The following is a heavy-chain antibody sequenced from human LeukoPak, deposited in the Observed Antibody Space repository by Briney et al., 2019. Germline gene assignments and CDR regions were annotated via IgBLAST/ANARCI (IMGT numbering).Heavy chain of an antibody. D-gene: IGHD3-22*01. CDR3: ARESYDSSRYYYGGGFDY. Sequence: TGGSLRLSCAASGFTFSSYWIHWVRQAPGKGLVWVSRIYSDATYYADPVKGRCTISSDNAKDTLYLQMNSLRAEDTALYYGARESYDSSRYYYGGGFDYWGQGTLVTVSS. CDR1: GFTFSSYW. J-gene: IGHJ4*02. CDR2: IYSDAT. V-gene: IGHV3-74*01.